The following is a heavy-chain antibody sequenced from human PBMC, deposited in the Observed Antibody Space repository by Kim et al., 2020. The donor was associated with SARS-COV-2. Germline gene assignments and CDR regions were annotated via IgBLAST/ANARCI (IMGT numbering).Heavy chain of an antibody. Sequence: SETLSLTCTVSGGSISSSGYYWGWIRQPPGKGLEWIGSSYYSGSTYYNPSLKSRVTISVDTSKNQFSLKLSSVIAADTAVYYCARMAGFMIVVEVPGAF. CDR2: SYYSGST. V-gene: IGHV4-39*01. D-gene: IGHD3-22*01. CDR3: ARMAGFMIVVEVPGAF. CDR1: GGSISSSGYY. J-gene: IGHJ3*01.